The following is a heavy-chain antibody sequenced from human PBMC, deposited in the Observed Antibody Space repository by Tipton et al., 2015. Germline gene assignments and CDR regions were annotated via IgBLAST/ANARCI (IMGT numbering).Heavy chain of an antibody. J-gene: IGHJ6*02. CDR2: IYYSGTS. Sequence: TLSLTCTVSGGSISSYYWSWIRQPPGKGLEWIGFIYYSGTSIYSPSLEGRVTMSVDTAKKQFSLKLASVTAADTAMYYCARTRYCFGTTCHEDYFYGMDVWGQGTMVTVSS. V-gene: IGHV4-59*01. D-gene: IGHD2-2*01. CDR3: ARTRYCFGTTCHEDYFYGMDV. CDR1: GGSISSYY.